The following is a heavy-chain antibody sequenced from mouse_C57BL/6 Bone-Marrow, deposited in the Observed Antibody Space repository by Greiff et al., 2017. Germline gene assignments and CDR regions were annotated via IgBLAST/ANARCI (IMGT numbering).Heavy chain of an antibody. Sequence: QVQLQQSGAELVKPGASVKLSCTASGYTFTSYWMHWVNQRPGQGLEWIGLIHPNSGSTNYNEKFKSKATLTVDKSSSTAYMQLSSLTSEDSAVYYCARLDYDCPSYAMDYSGQGTSVTVSS. CDR3: ARLDYDCPSYAMDY. V-gene: IGHV1-64*01. CDR1: GYTFTSYW. D-gene: IGHD2-4*01. J-gene: IGHJ4*01. CDR2: IHPNSGST.